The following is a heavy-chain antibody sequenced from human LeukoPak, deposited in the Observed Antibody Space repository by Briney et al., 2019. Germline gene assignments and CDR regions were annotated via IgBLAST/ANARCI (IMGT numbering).Heavy chain of an antibody. CDR3: ARGGIVVVPAAGRHFDY. CDR2: ISSSSSYI. CDR1: GFTFSSYS. Sequence: GGSLRLSCAASGFTFSSYSMNWVRQAPGKGLEWVSSISSSSSYIYYADSVKGRFTISRDNAKNSLYLQMNSLRAEDTAVYYCARGGIVVVPAAGRHFDYWGQGTLVTVSS. J-gene: IGHJ4*02. V-gene: IGHV3-21*01. D-gene: IGHD2-2*01.